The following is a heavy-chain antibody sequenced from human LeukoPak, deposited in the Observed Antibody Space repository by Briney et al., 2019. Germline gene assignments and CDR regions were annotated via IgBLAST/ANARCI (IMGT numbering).Heavy chain of an antibody. D-gene: IGHD7-27*01. J-gene: IGHJ4*02. CDR1: GIAFRQFG. Sequence: GGSLRLSCGASGIAFRQFGMHWVRQAPGKGLEWVAFIRYDGSNKYYADSVKGRFTISRDNSKNTLYLQMNSLRAEDTAVYYCAKDGENLAHFDYWGQGTLVAVSS. CDR3: AKDGENLAHFDY. V-gene: IGHV3-30*02. CDR2: IRYDGSNK.